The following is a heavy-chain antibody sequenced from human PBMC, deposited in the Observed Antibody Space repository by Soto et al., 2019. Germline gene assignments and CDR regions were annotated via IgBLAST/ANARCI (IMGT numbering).Heavy chain of an antibody. CDR3: AIHSSGWTDY. J-gene: IGHJ4*02. V-gene: IGHV1-69*02. CDR1: GGTFSSYT. D-gene: IGHD6-19*01. Sequence: QVQLVQSGAEVKKPGSSVKVSCKASGGTFSSYTISWVRQAPGQGLEWMGRIIPILGIANYAQKFQGRVTITADKSTSTAYMELSSLRYEDTAVYYCAIHSSGWTDYWGQGTLVTVSS. CDR2: IIPILGIA.